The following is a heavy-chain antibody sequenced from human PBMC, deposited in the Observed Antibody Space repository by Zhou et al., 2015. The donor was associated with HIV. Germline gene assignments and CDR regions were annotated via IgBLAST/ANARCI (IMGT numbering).Heavy chain of an antibody. V-gene: IGHV1-69*01. D-gene: IGHD6-13*01. CDR1: GGTFSSYA. Sequence: QVQLVQSGAEVKKPGSSVKVSCKASGGTFSSYAISWVRQAPGQGLEWMGGIIPIFGTANYAQKFQGRVTITADESTSTAYMELSSLRSEDMAVYYCARDRGIAAAVVQDYYYYMDVWGKGTTVTVSS. CDR2: IIPIFGTA. J-gene: IGHJ6*03. CDR3: ARDRGIAAAVVQDYYYYMDV.